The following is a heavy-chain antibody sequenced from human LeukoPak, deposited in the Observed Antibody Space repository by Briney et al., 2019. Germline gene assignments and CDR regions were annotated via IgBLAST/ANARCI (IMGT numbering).Heavy chain of an antibody. CDR1: GFTFSDYW. J-gene: IGHJ4*02. V-gene: IGHV3-74*01. D-gene: IGHD4-23*01. CDR3: AKSGGNVKGY. CDR2: ISSDGSRV. Sequence: GGSLTLSCAASGFTFSDYWMHWVRQAPGKGLVWVSRISSDGSRVTYADSVKGRFTISRDNSKNTLYLQMNNLRAEDTAVYYCAKSGGNVKGYWGQGTLVTVSS.